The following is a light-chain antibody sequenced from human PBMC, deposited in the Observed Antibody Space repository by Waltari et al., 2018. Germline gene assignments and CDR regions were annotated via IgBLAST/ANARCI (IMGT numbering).Light chain of an antibody. Sequence: DIVMTQSPDSLAVSLGERATINCKSSQSVLHRSNMRNHLAWYQHKRGQPPKLIIYWASTLASGVPDRFSGSGSGTDFTLTINSLQPEDAAVYYCQQYYTSPALTFGGGTTVEL. CDR1: QSVLHRSNMRNH. CDR2: WAS. CDR3: QQYYTSPALT. J-gene: IGKJ4*01. V-gene: IGKV4-1*01.